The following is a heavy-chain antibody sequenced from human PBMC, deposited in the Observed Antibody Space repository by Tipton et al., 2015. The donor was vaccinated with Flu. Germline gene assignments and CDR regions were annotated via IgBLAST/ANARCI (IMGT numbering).Heavy chain of an antibody. CDR1: GFSVSDQY. D-gene: IGHD2-8*01. Sequence: SLRLSCAVSGFSVSDQYMSWVRQAPGKGLQWLSVIKSTTYIYYADSVKGRFTISRDNAKSTLYLQMNSLRAEDTAVYYCASLMAADVFDVWGQGTMVTVSS. J-gene: IGHJ3*01. CDR2: IKSTTYI. CDR3: ASLMAADVFDV. V-gene: IGHV3-69-1*01.